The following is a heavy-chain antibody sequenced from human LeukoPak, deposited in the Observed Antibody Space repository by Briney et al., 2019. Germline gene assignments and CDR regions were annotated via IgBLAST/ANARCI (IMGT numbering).Heavy chain of an antibody. CDR3: ARVGHYYDSSGYFDY. J-gene: IGHJ4*02. CDR1: GYTFTSYY. D-gene: IGHD3-22*01. CDR2: INPSGGST. V-gene: IGHV1-46*01. Sequence: ASVKVSCKASGYTFTSYYMHWVRQAPGQELEWMGIINPSGGSTSYAQKFQGRVTMTRDTSTSTVYMELSSLRSEDTAVYYCARVGHYYDSSGYFDYWGQGTLVTVSS.